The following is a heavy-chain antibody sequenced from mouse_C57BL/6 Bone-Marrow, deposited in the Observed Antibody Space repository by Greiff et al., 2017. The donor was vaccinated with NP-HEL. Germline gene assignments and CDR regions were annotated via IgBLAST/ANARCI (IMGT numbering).Heavy chain of an antibody. D-gene: IGHD1-1*01. CDR3: TGDYYGSSSWYLDV. J-gene: IGHJ1*03. CDR2: ISSGGGYT. CDR1: GFTFSSYG. Sequence: EVLLVESGAGLVKPGASVKLSCAASGFTFSSYGMPWVRQTPEQGLEWVAYISSGGGYTYYADKVKGRFTISRDNDTNTLYLQMSSLKSADTSMYYCTGDYYGSSSWYLDVWGKGTTVTVSS. V-gene: IGHV5-9-1*02.